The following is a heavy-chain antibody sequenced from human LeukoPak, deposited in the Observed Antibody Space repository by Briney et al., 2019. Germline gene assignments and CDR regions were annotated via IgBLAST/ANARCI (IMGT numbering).Heavy chain of an antibody. Sequence: PSETLSLTCTVSGGSISSGGYSWSWIRQPPGKGLEWIGYTYYSGTTYYNPSLKSRVTISVDRSKNQISLRLTSVTAADTAVYYCARGYDSSGNLPGYWGQGTLVTVSS. CDR2: TYYSGTT. CDR1: GGSISSGGYS. D-gene: IGHD3-22*01. CDR3: ARGYDSSGNLPGY. J-gene: IGHJ4*02. V-gene: IGHV4-30-2*01.